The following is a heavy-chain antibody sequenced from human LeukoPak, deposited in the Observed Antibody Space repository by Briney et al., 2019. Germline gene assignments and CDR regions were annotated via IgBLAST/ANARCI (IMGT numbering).Heavy chain of an antibody. V-gene: IGHV1-8*01. CDR3: ARGGIFGVVISD. CDR1: VYTFTSYD. CDR2: MNPNSGNT. D-gene: IGHD3-3*01. J-gene: IGHJ4*02. Sequence: ASVKVSCKASVYTFTSYDINWVRQATGQGLEWMGWMNPNSGNTGYAQKFQGRVTMTRNTSISTAYMELSSLRSEDTAVYYCARGGIFGVVISDWGQGTLVTVSS.